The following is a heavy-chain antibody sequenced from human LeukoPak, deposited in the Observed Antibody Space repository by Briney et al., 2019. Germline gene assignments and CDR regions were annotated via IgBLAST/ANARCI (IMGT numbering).Heavy chain of an antibody. CDR1: GFTFSSYG. D-gene: IGHD2-2*02. CDR3: AKEVPAAIVVDY. CDR2: ISYDGSNK. V-gene: IGHV3-30*18. J-gene: IGHJ4*02. Sequence: GGSLRLSCAASGFTFSSYGMHWVRQAPGKGLEWVAVISYDGSNKYYADSVKGRSTISRDNSKNTLYLQMNSLRAEDTAVYYCAKEVPAAIVVDYWGQGTLVTVSS.